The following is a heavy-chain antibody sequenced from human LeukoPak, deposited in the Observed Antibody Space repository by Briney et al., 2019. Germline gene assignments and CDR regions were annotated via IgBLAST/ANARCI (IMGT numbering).Heavy chain of an antibody. D-gene: IGHD3-10*01. J-gene: IGHJ4*02. CDR3: ARVEFYYFDY. CDR1: GGSISSGTYS. Sequence: PSETLSLTCAVSGGSISSGTYSWSWIRQPPGKGLEWIGYIYYSGTTYYNPSLKSRVTISVDTSKNQFSLKLSSLTAADTAVYYCARVEFYYFDYWGQGTLVTVSS. V-gene: IGHV4-30-4*07. CDR2: IYYSGTT.